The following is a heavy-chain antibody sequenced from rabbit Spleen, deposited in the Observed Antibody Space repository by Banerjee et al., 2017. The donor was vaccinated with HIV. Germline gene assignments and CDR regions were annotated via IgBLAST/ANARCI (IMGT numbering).Heavy chain of an antibody. CDR2: IDPVFGST. CDR1: GFDFSNYG. CDR3: ARTFPDGGWNIDL. V-gene: IGHV1S47*01. D-gene: IGHD5-1*01. J-gene: IGHJ4*01. Sequence: QEQLVESGGGLVQPGGSLKLTCTASGFDFSNYGVSWVRQAPGKGLEWIGYIDPVFGSTHYASWVNGRFTISSHNAQNTLYLQLNSLTVADTATYFCARTFPDGGWNIDLWGPGTLVTVS.